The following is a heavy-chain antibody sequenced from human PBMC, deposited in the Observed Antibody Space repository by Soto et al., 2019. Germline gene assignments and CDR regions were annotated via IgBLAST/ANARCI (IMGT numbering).Heavy chain of an antibody. CDR2: IYHSGST. Sequence: ETLSLTCAVSGGSISSSNWWSWVRQPPGKGLEWIGEIYHSGSTNYNPSLKSRVTISVDKSKNQFSLKLSSVTAADTAVYYCARVPPRDFWSGSKPTNWFDPWGQGTLVTVSS. D-gene: IGHD3-3*01. J-gene: IGHJ5*02. CDR3: ARVPPRDFWSGSKPTNWFDP. CDR1: GGSISSSNW. V-gene: IGHV4-4*02.